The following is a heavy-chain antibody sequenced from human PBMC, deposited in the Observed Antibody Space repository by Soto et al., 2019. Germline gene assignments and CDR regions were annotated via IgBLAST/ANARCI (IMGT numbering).Heavy chain of an antibody. CDR1: GYTFTSYY. Sequence: QVQLVQSGAEVKKPGASVKVSCKASGYTFTSYYMHWVRQAPGQGLEWMGIINPSGGSTSYAQKFQGRVTMTRDTSTSTVYMELSSLRSEDTSVYYCARVRYKLGFDPWGQGTLVTVSS. V-gene: IGHV1-46*03. CDR2: INPSGGST. J-gene: IGHJ5*02. D-gene: IGHD1-1*01. CDR3: ARVRYKLGFDP.